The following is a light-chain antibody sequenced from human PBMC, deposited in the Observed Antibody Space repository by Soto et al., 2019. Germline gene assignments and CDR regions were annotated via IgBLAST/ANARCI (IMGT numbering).Light chain of an antibody. CDR1: SSYIGADYD. CDR2: GNS. V-gene: IGLV1-40*01. J-gene: IGLJ1*01. Sequence: QSVLTQPPSVSGAPGQRVTISCTGSSSYIGADYDVHWYQQLPGTAPKLLIYGNSNRPSGVPDRFSGSKSGTSASLAITGLQAEDEADYYCQSYDSSLSGYVFGTGTKLTVL. CDR3: QSYDSSLSGYV.